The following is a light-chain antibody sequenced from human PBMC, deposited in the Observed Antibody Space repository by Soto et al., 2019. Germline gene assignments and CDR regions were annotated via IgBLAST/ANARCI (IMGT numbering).Light chain of an antibody. V-gene: IGKV3-15*01. CDR2: GPS. J-gene: IGKJ4*01. CDR1: QSVRSN. Sequence: EMVMTQSPATLSVSPGESATPSCRASQSVRSNLAWYQQRPGQPPRLLIYGPSTRATGIPARFSGSGSGTEFTLTISSLQSEDFAVYYCEQYDIWPLTFGGGTKVEIK. CDR3: EQYDIWPLT.